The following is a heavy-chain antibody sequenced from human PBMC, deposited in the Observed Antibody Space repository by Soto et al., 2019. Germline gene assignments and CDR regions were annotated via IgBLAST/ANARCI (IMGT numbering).Heavy chain of an antibody. V-gene: IGHV3-33*01. CDR3: ARRPYGDHGDYFDY. CDR1: GFTFSSYG. J-gene: IGHJ4*02. Sequence: PGGSLRLSCAASGFTFSSYGMHWVRQAPGKGLEWVAVIWYDGSNKYYADSVKDRFTISRDNSKNTLYLQMNSLRAEDTAVYYCARRPYGDHGDYFDYWGQGTLVTVSS. CDR2: IWYDGSNK. D-gene: IGHD4-17*01.